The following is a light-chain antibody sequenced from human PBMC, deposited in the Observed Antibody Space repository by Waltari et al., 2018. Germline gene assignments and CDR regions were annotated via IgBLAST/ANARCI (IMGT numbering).Light chain of an antibody. J-gene: IGLJ3*02. Sequence: YVVTPPPPVSVTPGQTATSQCGGEHLETKRANWYQQKPGQAPFLVMFYDNDRPAGIPERFSGSNSGNTATLTINWVEAGDEADYHCQVWDDFIDSGVFGGGTRLSVL. CDR1: HLETKR. CDR2: YDN. V-gene: IGLV3-21*04. CDR3: QVWDDFIDSGV.